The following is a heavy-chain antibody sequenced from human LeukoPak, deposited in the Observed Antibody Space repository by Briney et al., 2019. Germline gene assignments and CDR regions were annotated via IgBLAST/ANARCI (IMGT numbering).Heavy chain of an antibody. V-gene: IGHV3-9*03. CDR3: TKEVQRWHSYFYRPSYALDI. J-gene: IGHJ3*02. CDR2: ISANGGFV. Sequence: TGGSLRLSCAVSGFNFDDYAIHWVRQGPGQGLEWVAGISANGGFVRYGESVKGRFTISRDKPRNSVFLQMNFLRAEDMAMYFCTKEVQRWHSYFYRPSYALDIWGQGTMVSVSS. CDR1: GFNFDDYA. D-gene: IGHD3-22*01.